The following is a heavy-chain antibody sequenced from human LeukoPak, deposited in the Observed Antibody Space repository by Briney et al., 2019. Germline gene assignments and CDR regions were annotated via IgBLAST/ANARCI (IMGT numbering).Heavy chain of an antibody. CDR3: ARSQYCGGDCYLRLFDY. D-gene: IGHD2-21*02. CDR2: ISSSGSTI. J-gene: IGHJ4*02. CDR1: GFTFSSYE. Sequence: GSLRLSCAASGFTFSSYEMNWVRQAPGKGLEWVSYISSSGSTIYYADSVKGRFTISRDNAKNSLYLQMNSLRAEDTAVHYCARSQYCGGDCYLRLFDYWGQGTLVTVSS. V-gene: IGHV3-48*03.